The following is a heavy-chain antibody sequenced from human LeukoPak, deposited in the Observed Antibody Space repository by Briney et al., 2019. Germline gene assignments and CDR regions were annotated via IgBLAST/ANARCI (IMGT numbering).Heavy chain of an antibody. J-gene: IGHJ5*02. Sequence: GGSLRLSCAASGFTVSSKYMSWVRQAPGKGLEWVSYISSSSSTIYYADSVKGRFTISRDNAKNSLYLQMNSLRAEDTAVYYCARDPSYGDYVWYWFDPWGQGTLVTVSS. V-gene: IGHV3-48*01. D-gene: IGHD4-17*01. CDR1: GFTVSSKY. CDR3: ARDPSYGDYVWYWFDP. CDR2: ISSSSSTI.